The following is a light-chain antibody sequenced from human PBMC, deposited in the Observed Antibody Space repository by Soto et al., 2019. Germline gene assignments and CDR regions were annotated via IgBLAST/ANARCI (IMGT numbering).Light chain of an antibody. CDR3: QKYNSAPPLT. CDR1: QGIRNY. Sequence: DIQMTQSPSSLSASVGDRFNITCRASQGIRNYLAWYQQKPGKVPTLLIYAASTLQSGVPSRFGGSGSGTDFTLTISSLQPEDVATYYCQKYNSAPPLTFGGGTKVDIK. J-gene: IGKJ4*01. V-gene: IGKV1-27*01. CDR2: AAS.